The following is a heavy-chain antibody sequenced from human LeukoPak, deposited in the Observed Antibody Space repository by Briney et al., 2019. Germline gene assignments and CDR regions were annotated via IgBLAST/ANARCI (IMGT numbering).Heavy chain of an antibody. CDR2: INPDTGGT. V-gene: IGHV1-2*02. CDR1: AYTFTGYY. Sequence: ASVKVSCKASAYTFTGYYMHWVRQAPGHGLEWMGWINPDTGGTYFAQRFQGRVTMTRDTSISTAYMELSGLRSDDTAMYYCARDMSTAVTPISYAFDVWGQGTMVTISS. CDR3: ARDMSTAVTPISYAFDV. J-gene: IGHJ3*01. D-gene: IGHD4-23*01.